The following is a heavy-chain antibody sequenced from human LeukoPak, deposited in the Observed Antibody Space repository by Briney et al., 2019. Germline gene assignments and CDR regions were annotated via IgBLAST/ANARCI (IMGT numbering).Heavy chain of an antibody. Sequence: ASVKVSCKASGGTFSTFGISWVRQAPGQGLEWMGGIIPMSGTVNNAQKFQGRVTITADKSTGTAYMELSSLRSDDTAVYYCARETGHAYGRAPLDYWGQGTLVTVSS. CDR1: GGTFSTFG. V-gene: IGHV1-69*06. CDR3: ARETGHAYGRAPLDY. J-gene: IGHJ4*02. CDR2: IIPMSGTV. D-gene: IGHD3-10*01.